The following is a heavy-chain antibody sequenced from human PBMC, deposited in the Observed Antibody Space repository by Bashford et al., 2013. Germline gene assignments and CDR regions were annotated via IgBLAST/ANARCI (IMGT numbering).Heavy chain of an antibody. V-gene: IGHV4-59*12. Sequence: SETLSLTCTVSGGSISSYYWSWIRQPPGKGLEWIGYIYYSGSTNYNPSLKSRVTISVDTSKNQFSLRLSSVTAADTAVYYCASERSTTVTGPYYFDYWGQGTLVTVSS. CDR2: IYYSGST. J-gene: IGHJ4*02. CDR1: GGSISSYY. CDR3: ASERSTTVTGPYYFDY. D-gene: IGHD4-17*01.